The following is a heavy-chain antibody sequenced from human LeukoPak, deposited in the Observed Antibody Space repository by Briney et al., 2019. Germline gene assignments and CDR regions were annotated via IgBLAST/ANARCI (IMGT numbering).Heavy chain of an antibody. D-gene: IGHD3-9*01. Sequence: PGGSLRLSCEGSGFPFGSYVMSWVRQAPGKGLEWIAYINHNAEMIFYSDSVKGRFTISRDNPKKSLYLQMNALRYEDTAIYYCARDHDWAFDLWGQGTLVTVSS. V-gene: IGHV3-48*02. CDR2: INHNAEMI. CDR3: ARDHDWAFDL. J-gene: IGHJ4*02. CDR1: GFPFGSYV.